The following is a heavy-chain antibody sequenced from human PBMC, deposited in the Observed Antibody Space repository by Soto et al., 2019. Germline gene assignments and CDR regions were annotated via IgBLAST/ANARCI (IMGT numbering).Heavy chain of an antibody. J-gene: IGHJ6*02. CDR1: GGTFSSYA. Sequence: ASVKVSCKASGGTFSSYAISWVRQAPGQGLEWTGGIIPIFGTANYAQKFQGRVTITADESTSTAYMELSSLRSEDTAVYYCALGPYCSSTSCYKGLYYYYYGMDVWGQGTTVTVSS. V-gene: IGHV1-69*13. CDR2: IIPIFGTA. CDR3: ALGPYCSSTSCYKGLYYYYYGMDV. D-gene: IGHD2-2*02.